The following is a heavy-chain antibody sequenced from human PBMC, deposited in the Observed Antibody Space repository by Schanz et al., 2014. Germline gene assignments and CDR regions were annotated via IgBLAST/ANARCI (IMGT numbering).Heavy chain of an antibody. D-gene: IGHD3-9*01. CDR2: ISGSGGST. Sequence: VQLVESGGGVVQPGRSLRLSCAASGFTFRNYGMSWVRQAPGQGLEWVSAISGSGGSTYYADSVKGRFTISRDNSKNTLYLQINNRRAEDTAVYYCAYYDVLTGFDYWGQGTQVTVSS. V-gene: IGHV3-23*04. J-gene: IGHJ4*02. CDR3: AYYDVLTGFDY. CDR1: GFTFRNYG.